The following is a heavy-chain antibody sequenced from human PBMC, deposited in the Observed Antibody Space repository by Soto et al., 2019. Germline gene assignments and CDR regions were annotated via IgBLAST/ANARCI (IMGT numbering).Heavy chain of an antibody. D-gene: IGHD3-22*01. CDR3: GKRYYYDSSGYSYTLGPFDY. CDR2: ISGSGGST. V-gene: IGHV3-23*01. CDR1: GFTFSSYA. J-gene: IGHJ4*02. Sequence: PGGSLRLSCAASGFTFSSYAMSWVRQAPGKGLEWVSAISGSGGSTYYADSVKGRFTISRDNSKNTLYLQMNSLRAEDTAVYYCGKRYYYDSSGYSYTLGPFDYWGKGTLVTVSS.